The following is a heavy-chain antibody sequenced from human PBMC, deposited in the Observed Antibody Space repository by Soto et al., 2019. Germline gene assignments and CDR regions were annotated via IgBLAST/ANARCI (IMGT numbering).Heavy chain of an antibody. CDR2: INPNSGGT. V-gene: IGHV1-2*02. J-gene: IGHJ4*02. CDR3: AREPATAKPEGVDF. D-gene: IGHD1-1*01. CDR1: GYTFSDYY. Sequence: ASVKISCKASGYTFSDYYIHWVRQAPGQGLEWMGWINPNSGGTKYAPKFQGGVTMTRDTSITTAYMELSRLRSGDTAVYYCAREPATAKPEGVDFWGQGTLVTVSS.